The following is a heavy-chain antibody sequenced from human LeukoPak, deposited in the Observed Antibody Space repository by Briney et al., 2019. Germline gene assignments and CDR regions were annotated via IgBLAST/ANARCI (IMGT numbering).Heavy chain of an antibody. CDR2: INHSGST. Sequence: PSETLSLTCAVYGGSFSGYYWGWIRQPPGKGLEWIGEINHSGSTNYNPSLKSRVTISVDTSKNQFSLKLSSVTAADTAVYYCARGGGDYYDSSGYYYVNFVYWGEGTLVTVSS. CDR3: ARGGGDYYDSSGYYYVNFVY. V-gene: IGHV4-34*01. CDR1: GGSFSGYY. J-gene: IGHJ4*02. D-gene: IGHD3-22*01.